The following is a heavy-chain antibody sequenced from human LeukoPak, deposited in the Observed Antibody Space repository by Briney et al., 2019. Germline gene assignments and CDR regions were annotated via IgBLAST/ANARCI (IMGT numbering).Heavy chain of an antibody. CDR1: GYTFTSYG. Sequence: ASVKVSCKASGYTFTSYGISWVRQAPGQGLEWMGWISAYNGNTNYAQKLQGRVTMTTDTSTSTAYMELRSLRSDDTAVYYCARVGMSYYDSSGYPFDYWGQGTLVTVSS. V-gene: IGHV1-18*01. D-gene: IGHD3-22*01. J-gene: IGHJ4*02. CDR2: ISAYNGNT. CDR3: ARVGMSYYDSSGYPFDY.